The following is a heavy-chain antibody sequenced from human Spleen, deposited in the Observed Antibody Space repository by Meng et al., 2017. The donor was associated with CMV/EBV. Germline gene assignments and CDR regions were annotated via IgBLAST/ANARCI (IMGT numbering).Heavy chain of an antibody. V-gene: IGHV3-21*01. CDR3: ARSGSGGGAFDI. Sequence: CAASGFTFSSYSMNWVRQAPGKGLEWVSSISSSSSYIYYADSVKGRFTISRDNAKNSLYLQMNSLRAEDTAVYYCARSGSGGGAFDIWGQGTMVTVSS. D-gene: IGHD2-15*01. CDR2: ISSSSSYI. J-gene: IGHJ3*02. CDR1: GFTFSSYS.